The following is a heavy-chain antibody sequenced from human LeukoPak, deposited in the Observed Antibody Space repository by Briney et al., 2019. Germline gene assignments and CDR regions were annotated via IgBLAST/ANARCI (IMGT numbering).Heavy chain of an antibody. CDR3: AKMDFPDYYGSGWFDP. V-gene: IGHV1-2*02. CDR1: EYTFTGYY. D-gene: IGHD3-10*01. J-gene: IGHJ5*02. Sequence: GASVKVSCKTSEYTFTGYYMHWVRQAPGQGLEWMGWISPNSGGTNYAQKFQGRVTMTTDTSTSTAYMELRSLRSDDTAVYYCAKMDFPDYYGSGWFDPWGQGTLVTVSS. CDR2: ISPNSGGT.